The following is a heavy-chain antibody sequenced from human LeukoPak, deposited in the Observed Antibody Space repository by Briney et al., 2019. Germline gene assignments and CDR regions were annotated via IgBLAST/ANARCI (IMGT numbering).Heavy chain of an antibody. CDR2: IKSKTDGGTT. J-gene: IGHJ4*02. V-gene: IGHV3-15*01. D-gene: IGHD2-15*01. Sequence: GGSLRLSCAASGFTFSNAWMSWVRQAPGKGLEWVGHIKSKTDGGTTDYAAPVKGRFTISRDDSKNTLYLQMNSLKTEDTAVYYCTTVLGYCSGGSCYSGYWGQGTLVTVSS. CDR1: GFTFSNAW. CDR3: TTVLGYCSGGSCYSGY.